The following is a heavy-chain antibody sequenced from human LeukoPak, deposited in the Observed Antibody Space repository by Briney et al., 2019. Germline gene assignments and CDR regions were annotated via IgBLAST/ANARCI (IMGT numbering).Heavy chain of an antibody. CDR3: ARDSVRFLEWSDAFDI. CDR2: ISAYNGNT. Sequence: GASVKVSYTASGYTFTSYGISWVRQAPGQGLEWMGWISAYNGNTNYAQKLQGRVTMTTDTSTSTAYMELRSLRSDDTAVYYCARDSVRFLEWSDAFDIWGQGTMVTVSS. V-gene: IGHV1-18*01. D-gene: IGHD3-3*01. J-gene: IGHJ3*02. CDR1: GYTFTSYG.